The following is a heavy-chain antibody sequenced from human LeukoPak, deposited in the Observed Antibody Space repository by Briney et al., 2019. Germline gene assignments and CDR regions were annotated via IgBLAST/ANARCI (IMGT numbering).Heavy chain of an antibody. CDR1: VYTFTVYY. V-gene: IGHV1-2*02. Sequence: ASVKVSCKASVYTFTVYYMHWVRQAPGQGREWMGWINPNRGGTNYTQKFQGRVPMTRDTSISTAYMELSRLRSDDTAVYYCARGASGVYTVTTSWFDLWGQGTLVTVSS. D-gene: IGHD4-17*01. J-gene: IGHJ5*02. CDR2: INPNRGGT. CDR3: ARGASGVYTVTTSWFDL.